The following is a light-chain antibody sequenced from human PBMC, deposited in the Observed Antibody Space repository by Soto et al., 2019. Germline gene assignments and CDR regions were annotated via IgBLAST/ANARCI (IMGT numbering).Light chain of an antibody. CDR1: KTINNW. CDR3: QHYNSYPWT. Sequence: DIQMTQSPSTLSASIGDRVTITCRARKTINNWLAWYQQKPGKAPNLLIYHASNLETGVPSRFSGSAFGTEFTLTISSLQPDDFATYYCQHYNSYPWTFDQGTKVEIK. CDR2: HAS. J-gene: IGKJ1*01. V-gene: IGKV1-5*01.